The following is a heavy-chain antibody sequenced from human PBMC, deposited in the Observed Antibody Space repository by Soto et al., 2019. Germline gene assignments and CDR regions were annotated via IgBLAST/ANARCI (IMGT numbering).Heavy chain of an antibody. Sequence: QLQLHMSGSGLVKPSQTLSLTCTVPGASITYGAYSWSWIRQTPGKGLEWIGYINHLETTFYNPSFESRLNLSIDRTKNQFSLNLKSMSAADRAVYFCARGGGFDSFDYWGQGILVTVSS. V-gene: IGHV4-30-2*01. CDR3: ARGGGFDSFDY. D-gene: IGHD3-10*01. J-gene: IGHJ4*02. CDR2: INHLETT. CDR1: GASITYGAYS.